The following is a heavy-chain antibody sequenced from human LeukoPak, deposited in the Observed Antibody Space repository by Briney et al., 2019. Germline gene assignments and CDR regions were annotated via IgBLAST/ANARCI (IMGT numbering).Heavy chain of an antibody. J-gene: IGHJ3*02. CDR1: GYTFTGYH. CDR2: INPNSGGT. Sequence: ASVKVSCKASGYTFTGYHMHWVRQAPGQGLKWMGRINPNSGGTNYAQKFQGRVTMTRDTSISTAYMELSRLRSDDTAVYYCARQRSGWSYDAFDIWGQGTMVTVSS. D-gene: IGHD6-19*01. V-gene: IGHV1-2*06. CDR3: ARQRSGWSYDAFDI.